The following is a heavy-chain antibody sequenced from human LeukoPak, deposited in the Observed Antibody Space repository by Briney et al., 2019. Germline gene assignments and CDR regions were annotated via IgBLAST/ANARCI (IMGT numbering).Heavy chain of an antibody. Sequence: GSSVKVSCKASGGTFGSYAISWVRQAPGQGLEWMGRIIPILGIANYAQKFQGRVTITADKSTSTAYMELSSLRSEDTAVYYCARAWGYYGSVYDAFDIWGQGTMVTVSS. D-gene: IGHD3-10*01. J-gene: IGHJ3*02. V-gene: IGHV1-69*04. CDR3: ARAWGYYGSVYDAFDI. CDR1: GGTFGSYA. CDR2: IIPILGIA.